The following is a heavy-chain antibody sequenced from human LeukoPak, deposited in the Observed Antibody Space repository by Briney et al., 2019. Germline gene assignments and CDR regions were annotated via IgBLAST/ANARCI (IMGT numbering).Heavy chain of an antibody. V-gene: IGHV3-30*03. CDR3: AVSLYYYDSSGPPDY. CDR2: ISYDGSNK. J-gene: IGHJ4*02. Sequence: AGGSLRLSCAASGFTFSDHYMHWVRQAPGKGLEWVAVISYDGSNKYYADSVKGRFTISRDNSKNTLYLQMNSLRAEDTAVYYCAVSLYYYDSSGPPDYWGQGTLVTVSS. D-gene: IGHD3-22*01. CDR1: GFTFSDHY.